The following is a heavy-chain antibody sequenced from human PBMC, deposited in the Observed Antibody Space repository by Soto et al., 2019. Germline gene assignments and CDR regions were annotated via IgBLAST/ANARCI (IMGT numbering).Heavy chain of an antibody. J-gene: IGHJ3*01. V-gene: IGHV1-18*01. Sequence: ASVKVSCKASGYIFSSFYINWVRQAPGQGLEWMGWTSGYSGNSKYAQKFQGRVTMATDTSTNTGYMEMRSLTSDDTAVYYCARDIFGHVDAFGLWGQGTMVTVSS. CDR1: GYIFSSFY. D-gene: IGHD3-3*02. CDR3: ARDIFGHVDAFGL. CDR2: TSGYSGNS.